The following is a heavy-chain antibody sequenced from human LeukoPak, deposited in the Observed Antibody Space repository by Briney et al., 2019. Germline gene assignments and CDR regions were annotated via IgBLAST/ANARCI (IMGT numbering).Heavy chain of an antibody. Sequence: PSETLSLTCTVSGGSISSDDYYWSWIRQPPGKGLEWIGYIYNSGSTYYNPSLKSRVTISVDTSKNQFSLKLNSVTAADTAVYYCQSRYLEWLLEYWGQGTLVTVSS. V-gene: IGHV4-30-4*01. J-gene: IGHJ4*02. CDR3: QSRYLEWLLEY. D-gene: IGHD3-3*01. CDR2: IYNSGST. CDR1: GGSISSDDYY.